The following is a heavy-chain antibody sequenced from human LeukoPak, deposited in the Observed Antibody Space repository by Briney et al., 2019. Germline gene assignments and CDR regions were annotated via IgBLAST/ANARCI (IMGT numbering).Heavy chain of an antibody. Sequence: ASVKASCKAYGYTFTGYYMHRVRQAPGQGLEWMGWINPNSGGTNYAQKFQGRVTMTRDTSISTAYMELSRLRSDDTAVYYCARGVSSYLSYNWFDPWGQGALVTVSS. V-gene: IGHV1-2*02. J-gene: IGHJ5*02. CDR3: ARGVSSYLSYNWFDP. D-gene: IGHD6-6*01. CDR2: INPNSGGT. CDR1: GYTFTGYY.